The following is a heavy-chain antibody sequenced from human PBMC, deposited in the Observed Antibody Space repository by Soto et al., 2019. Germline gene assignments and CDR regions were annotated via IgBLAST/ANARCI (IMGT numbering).Heavy chain of an antibody. CDR3: ARDACGSSIILRYSFYGMDV. CDR2: ISAYNGKT. J-gene: IGHJ6*02. CDR1: AYTFTSSG. V-gene: IGHV1-18*01. D-gene: IGHD1-26*01. Sequence: ASVKVSCKASAYTFTSSGISWERQAPGQGLEWMGWISAYNGKTNYAQKLQGKITITTDTSTSTAYMQLWSLSSDDTAAYYCARDACGSSIILRYSFYGMDVWGQGTTVTVSS.